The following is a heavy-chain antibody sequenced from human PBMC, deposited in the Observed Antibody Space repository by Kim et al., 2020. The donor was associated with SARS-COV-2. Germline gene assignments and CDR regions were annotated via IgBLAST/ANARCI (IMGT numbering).Heavy chain of an antibody. J-gene: IGHJ5*02. D-gene: IGHD3-16*01. V-gene: IGHV1-18*04. Sequence: ASVKVSCKASGYTFTSYGISWVRQAPGQGLEWMGWISAYNGNTNYAQKLQGRVTMTTDTSTSTAYMELRSLRSDDTAVYYCARSGGYGLRLGELGNWFDPCGQGTLVTVSS. CDR2: ISAYNGNT. CDR3: ARSGGYGLRLGELGNWFDP. CDR1: GYTFTSYG.